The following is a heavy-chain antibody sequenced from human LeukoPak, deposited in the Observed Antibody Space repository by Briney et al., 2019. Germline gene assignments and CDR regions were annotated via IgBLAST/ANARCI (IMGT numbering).Heavy chain of an antibody. J-gene: IGHJ4*02. D-gene: IGHD6-13*01. CDR3: AKDGSSWFFDY. V-gene: IGHV3-23*01. Sequence: GGSLRLSCAASGFTFSSYGMSWVRQAPGKGLEWVSVISGSGGSTYYADSVKGRFTISRDNSKNTLYLQMNSLRAEDTAVYYCAKDGSSWFFDYWGQGTLVTVSS. CDR1: GFTFSSYG. CDR2: ISGSGGST.